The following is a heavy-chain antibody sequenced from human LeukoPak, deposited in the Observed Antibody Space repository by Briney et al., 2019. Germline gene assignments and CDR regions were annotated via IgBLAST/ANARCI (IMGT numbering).Heavy chain of an antibody. CDR1: GYTFTGYS. J-gene: IGHJ4*02. CDR3: ARVYMRGYGITNYFDF. D-gene: IGHD3-10*01. Sequence: ASVKVPCKASGYTFTGYSIHWVRQAHGQGLEWMGWINPNSGATNYAPAFRGRVTMTRDTSIRTAYIELNSLNSDDTAVYYCARVYMRGYGITNYFDFWGQGTLVTVSS. CDR2: INPNSGAT. V-gene: IGHV1-2*02.